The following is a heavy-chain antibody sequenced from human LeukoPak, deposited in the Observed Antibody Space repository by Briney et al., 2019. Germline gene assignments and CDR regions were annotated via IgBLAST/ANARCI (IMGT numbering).Heavy chain of an antibody. CDR1: GGSISSGGYY. CDR2: IYYSGST. J-gene: IGHJ3*02. V-gene: IGHV4-31*03. D-gene: IGHD6-19*01. Sequence: SQTLSLTCTVSGGSISSGGYYWSWIRQHQGKGLEWIGYIYYSGSTYYNPSLKSRVTISVDTSKNQFSLKLSSVTAADTAVYYCASEFVAGIAVAGTSGAFDIWGQGTMVTVSS. CDR3: ASEFVAGIAVAGTSGAFDI.